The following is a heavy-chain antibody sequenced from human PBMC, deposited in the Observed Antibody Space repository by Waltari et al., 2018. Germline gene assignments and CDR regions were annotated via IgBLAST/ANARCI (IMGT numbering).Heavy chain of an antibody. V-gene: IGHV1-46*01. Sequence: QVQLVQSGAEVKKPGASVKVSCKASGYTFTSYYMHWVRPAPGQGLEWMGIINPSGGSKSYAQKFQGRVTITGDESTSTAYMELSSLRSEDTAVYYCASPTAVVAAIGEFDYWGQGTLVTVSS. J-gene: IGHJ4*02. CDR3: ASPTAVVAAIGEFDY. D-gene: IGHD2-15*01. CDR2: INPSGGSK. CDR1: GYTFTSYY.